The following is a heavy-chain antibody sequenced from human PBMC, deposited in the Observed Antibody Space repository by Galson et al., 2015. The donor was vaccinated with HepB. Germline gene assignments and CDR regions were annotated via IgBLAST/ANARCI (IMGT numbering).Heavy chain of an antibody. CDR1: GDSVSSNSGA. CDR3: ARDANPTAGYGRGWSFFSS. Sequence: CAISGDSVSSNSGAWSWVRQSPSRGLEWLGRTYYRSKWYKDYAISVKGRITIDSDTSNNQFSLHLNSVTPEDTGVYYCARDANPTAGYGRGWSFFSSWGQGTLVSVSS. D-gene: IGHD6-19*01. J-gene: IGHJ5*02. CDR2: TYYRSKWYK. V-gene: IGHV6-1*01.